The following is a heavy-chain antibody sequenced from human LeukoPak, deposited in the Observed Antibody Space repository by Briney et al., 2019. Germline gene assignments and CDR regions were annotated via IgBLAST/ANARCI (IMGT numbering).Heavy chain of an antibody. CDR2: IKSKTDGGTT. CDR1: GFTFSNAW. Sequence: GGSLRLSCAASGFTFSNAWMSWVRQAPGKGLEWVGRIKSKTDGGTTDYAAPVKGRFTISRDDSKNTLYLQMNSLKPEDTAVYYCTTLLSELPGYDYWGQGTLVTVSS. D-gene: IGHD1-26*01. V-gene: IGHV3-15*01. J-gene: IGHJ4*02. CDR3: TTLLSELPGYDY.